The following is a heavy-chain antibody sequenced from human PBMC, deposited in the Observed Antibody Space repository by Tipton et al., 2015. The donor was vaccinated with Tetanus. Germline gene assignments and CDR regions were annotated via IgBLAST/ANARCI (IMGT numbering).Heavy chain of an antibody. CDR1: GFTFSSYS. CDR3: AKGMYYDFWSGYYRVYYYYGMDV. D-gene: IGHD3-3*01. CDR2: ISSSSSYI. V-gene: IGHV3-21*01. Sequence: SLRLSCAASGFTFSSYSMNWVRQAPGKGLEWVSSISSSSSYIYYADSVKGRFTISRDNAKNSLYLQMNSLRAEDTAVYYCAKGMYYDFWSGYYRVYYYYGMDVWGQGTTVTVSS. J-gene: IGHJ6*02.